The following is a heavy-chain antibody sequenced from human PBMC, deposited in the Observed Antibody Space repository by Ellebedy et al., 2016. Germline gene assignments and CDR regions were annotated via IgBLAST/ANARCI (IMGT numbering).Heavy chain of an antibody. Sequence: SQTLSLTCVISGDSVSSNSAVWHWIRQSPSRGLEWLGRTYFRSKWYTDYAVSVKSRLAINPDTSKNQFSLLLNSVTPDDTAVYYCATWYFGSWGQGTLVTVSS. CDR3: ATWYFGS. J-gene: IGHJ4*02. V-gene: IGHV6-1*01. CDR1: GDSVSSNSAV. CDR2: TYFRSKWYT.